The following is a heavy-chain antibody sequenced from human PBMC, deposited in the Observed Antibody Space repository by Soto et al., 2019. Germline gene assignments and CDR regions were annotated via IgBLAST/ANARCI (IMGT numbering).Heavy chain of an antibody. CDR1: GFTFYDYA. D-gene: IGHD3-9*01. CDR2: SSWNGGRT. J-gene: IGHJ6*02. Sequence: GGSLRLSCAASGFTFYDYAMHWFRQAPGKGLEWVSLSSWNGGRTYYADSVKGRFTISRDNSKNSLYLQMNSLRAEDTALYYCAKDIFPESLTGYVYVLDVWGQGTTVTVS. V-gene: IGHV3-43D*04. CDR3: AKDIFPESLTGYVYVLDV.